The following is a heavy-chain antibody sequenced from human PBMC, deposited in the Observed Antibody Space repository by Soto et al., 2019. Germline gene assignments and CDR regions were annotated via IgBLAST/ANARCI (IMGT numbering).Heavy chain of an antibody. V-gene: IGHV4-30-4*01. Sequence: SETLSLTCTVSGGSISSGDYYWSWIRQPPGKGLEWIGYIYYSGSTYYNPSLKSRVTISVDTSKNQFSLKLSSVTAADTAVYYCAREPRITIFGVVIRSGWFDPWGQGTLVTVSS. CDR3: AREPRITIFGVVIRSGWFDP. J-gene: IGHJ5*02. CDR1: GGSISSGDYY. CDR2: IYYSGST. D-gene: IGHD3-3*01.